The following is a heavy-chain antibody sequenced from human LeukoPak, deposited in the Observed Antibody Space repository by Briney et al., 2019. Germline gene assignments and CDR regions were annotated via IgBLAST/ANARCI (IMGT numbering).Heavy chain of an antibody. D-gene: IGHD3-10*01. CDR1: GFTFSSYA. CDR2: ISGSGGST. V-gene: IGHV3-23*01. Sequence: GGSLRLSCAASGFTFSSYAMSWLRRPPGKGLEWVSAISGSGGSTYYADSVKGRFTISRDNSKDTLYLQMNSLRAEDTAVYYCAKDNGSGSYLDYWGQGTLVTVSS. CDR3: AKDNGSGSYLDY. J-gene: IGHJ4*02.